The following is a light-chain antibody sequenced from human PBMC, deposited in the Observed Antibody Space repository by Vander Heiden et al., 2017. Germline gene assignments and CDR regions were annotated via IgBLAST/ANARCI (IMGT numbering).Light chain of an antibody. CDR3: QQLSIYPRT. Sequence: AIQLTQSPSSLSTSVGARVTITCRASQGITSALAWYQQKPGKRPELLIYDATSLETGVPLRFSGSGSGTDFTLTISSLQPEDAATYFCQQLSIYPRTFGQGTKLEIK. CDR1: QGITSA. V-gene: IGKV1-13*02. CDR2: DAT. J-gene: IGKJ2*01.